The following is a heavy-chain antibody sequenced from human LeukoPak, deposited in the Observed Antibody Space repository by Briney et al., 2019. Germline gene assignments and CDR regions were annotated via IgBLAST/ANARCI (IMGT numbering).Heavy chain of an antibody. J-gene: IGHJ4*02. CDR1: GGSISSYY. CDR2: IYYSGST. CDR3: ARGISTAMVVFDY. V-gene: IGHV4-59*12. D-gene: IGHD5-18*01. Sequence: SETLSLTCTVSGGSISSYYWSWIRQPPGKGLEWIGYIYYSGSTNYNPSLKSRVTISVDTSKNQFSLKLSSVTAADTAVYYCARGISTAMVVFDYWGQGTLVTVSS.